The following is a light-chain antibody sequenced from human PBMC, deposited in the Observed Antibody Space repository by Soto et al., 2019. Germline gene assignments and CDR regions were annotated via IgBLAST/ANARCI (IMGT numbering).Light chain of an antibody. CDR1: SSDVGAYKY. CDR3: SSYTSCSTLI. J-gene: IGLJ2*01. Sequence: QSALTQPASVSGSPGQSITISCTGTSSDVGAYKYVSWYQQHPGKAPKLMIYEVSNRPSGVSNRFSGSKSGNTASLTISGLQAEDEADYYCSSYTSCSTLIFGGGTKLTVL. CDR2: EVS. V-gene: IGLV2-14*01.